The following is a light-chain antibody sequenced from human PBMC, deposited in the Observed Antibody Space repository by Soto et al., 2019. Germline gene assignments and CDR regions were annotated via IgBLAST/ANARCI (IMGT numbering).Light chain of an antibody. CDR2: DSS. V-gene: IGKV3-11*01. J-gene: IGKJ4*01. CDR1: QSVSNY. Sequence: EVVLRQSPVTLSLSPGERATLSCRASQSVSNYLAWYRQKPGQAPRLLIYDSSDRATGIPARFSGSGSGTDFTLTITSLEPEDFGVYYCQQRSNWPPTFGGGTKVDIK. CDR3: QQRSNWPPT.